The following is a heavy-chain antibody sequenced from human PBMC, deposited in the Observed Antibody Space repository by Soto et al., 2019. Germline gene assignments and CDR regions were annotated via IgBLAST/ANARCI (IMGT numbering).Heavy chain of an antibody. Sequence: SVPVSCPAAVGTFSSYAISWVRQAPGQGLEWMGGIIPIFGTANYAQKFQGRVTITADESTSTAYMELSSLRSEDTAVYYCARSGERYGVVVPAATLNYYYYGMDVWGQGTTVTVSS. CDR2: IIPIFGTA. J-gene: IGHJ6*02. D-gene: IGHD2-2*01. CDR1: VGTFSSYA. V-gene: IGHV1-69*13. CDR3: ARSGERYGVVVPAATLNYYYYGMDV.